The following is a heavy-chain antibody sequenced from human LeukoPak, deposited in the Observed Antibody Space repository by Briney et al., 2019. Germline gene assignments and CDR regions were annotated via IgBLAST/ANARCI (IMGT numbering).Heavy chain of an antibody. V-gene: IGHV3-7*01. Sequence: QPGGSLLLSCAASGFTFTTYWMAWVRQAPGKGLEWVANIRQDGGEKYYGDSVKGRFTISRDNAQNSLYLHISSLGAEDTAVYYCARHREGATQVGLFTFWGQGTLVIVSS. D-gene: IGHD3-3*01. CDR2: IRQDGGEK. CDR1: GFTFTTYW. J-gene: IGHJ4*02. CDR3: ARHREGATQVGLFTF.